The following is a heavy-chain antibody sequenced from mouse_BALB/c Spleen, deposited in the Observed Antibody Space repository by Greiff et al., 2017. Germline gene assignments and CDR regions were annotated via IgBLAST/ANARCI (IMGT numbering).Heavy chain of an antibody. CDR2: INPNNGDT. V-gene: IGHV1-18*01. CDR1: GYTFTDYN. J-gene: IGHJ3*01. Sequence: VQLQQSGPELVKPGASVKLPCKASGYTFTDYNMNWVKQSHGKSLEWIGDINPNNGDTDYNQKFKGKATLTVDKSSSTAYMELRSLTSEDTAVYYCARGGLRRAWFAYWGQGTLVTVSA. CDR3: ARGGLRRAWFAY. D-gene: IGHD2-2*01.